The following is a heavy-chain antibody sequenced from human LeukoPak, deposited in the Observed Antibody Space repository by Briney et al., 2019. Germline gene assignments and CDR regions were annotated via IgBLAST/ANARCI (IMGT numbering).Heavy chain of an antibody. CDR2: ISAYNGNT. Sequence: ASVKVSCKASGYTFTSYGISWVRQAPGQGLEWMGWISAYNGNTNYAQKFQGRVTFTVDKSTSTAYMELSSLRSEDTAVYYCASVPWAGEFDCWGQGTLVTVSS. CDR1: GYTFTSYG. J-gene: IGHJ4*02. V-gene: IGHV1-18*01. D-gene: IGHD7-27*01. CDR3: ASVPWAGEFDC.